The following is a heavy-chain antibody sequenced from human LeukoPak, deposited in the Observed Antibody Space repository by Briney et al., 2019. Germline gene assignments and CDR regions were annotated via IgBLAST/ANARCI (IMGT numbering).Heavy chain of an antibody. Sequence: GGSLRLSCAASGFTFSSYWMHWVRQAPGKGLVWVSRIISDGSSTSYADSVKGRFTISRDNAKNTLYLQMNSLRAEDTAVYYCARDMRCSGGSCYYFDYWGRGTLVTVSS. CDR3: ARDMRCSGGSCYYFDY. CDR1: GFTFSSYW. D-gene: IGHD2-15*01. CDR2: IISDGSST. J-gene: IGHJ4*02. V-gene: IGHV3-74*01.